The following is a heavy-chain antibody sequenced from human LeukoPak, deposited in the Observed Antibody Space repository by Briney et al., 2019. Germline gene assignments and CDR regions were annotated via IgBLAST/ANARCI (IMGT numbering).Heavy chain of an antibody. CDR1: GGSIGPYY. V-gene: IGHV4-4*07. CDR3: ARDHSSSSWMDAFEI. D-gene: IGHD6-6*01. CDR2: IYTTGTA. Sequence: SETLSLTCLLSGGSIGPYYWSWIRQAAGKGPEWIGRIYTTGTADYNPSLKGRAFLSVDTSMNQFSLKVTSVTAADTAVYYCARDHSSSSWMDAFEIWGPGTKVIVSS. J-gene: IGHJ3*02.